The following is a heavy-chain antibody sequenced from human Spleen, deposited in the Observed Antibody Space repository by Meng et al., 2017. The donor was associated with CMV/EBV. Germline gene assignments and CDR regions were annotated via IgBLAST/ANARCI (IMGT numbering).Heavy chain of an antibody. CDR3: AREIGEAGPPQPFDI. Sequence: ASVKVSCKASGYTFTGYYMHWVRQAPGQGLEWMGWINPNSGGTNYAQKFQGRVTMTRDTSISTAYMELSSLRSEDTAIYYCAREIGEAGPPQPFDIWGQGTMVTVSS. CDR1: GYTFTGYY. J-gene: IGHJ3*02. CDR2: INPNSGGT. V-gene: IGHV1-2*02. D-gene: IGHD6-13*01.